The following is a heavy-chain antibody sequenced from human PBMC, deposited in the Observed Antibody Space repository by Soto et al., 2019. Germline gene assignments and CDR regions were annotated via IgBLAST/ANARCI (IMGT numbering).Heavy chain of an antibody. CDR3: ASGNRSSFDY. CDR2: ISSSSSYI. Sequence: EVQLVESGGGLVKPGGSLRLSCAASGFTFSGYSMNWVRQAPGKGLEWVSSISSSSSYIYYADSVKGRFTISRDNAKNSPYLQMNGLRAEATAVYYGASGNRSSFDYWRQGTLVTVSS. J-gene: IGHJ4*02. CDR1: GFTFSGYS. V-gene: IGHV3-21*01.